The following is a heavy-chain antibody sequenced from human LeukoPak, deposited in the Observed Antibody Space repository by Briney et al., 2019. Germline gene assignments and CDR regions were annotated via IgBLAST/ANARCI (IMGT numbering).Heavy chain of an antibody. J-gene: IGHJ4*02. CDR3: ARPDPNCYYVDY. Sequence: GESLKISCKGSGYRFSSYWIGWVHQIPGKGLEWMGIIYPGDSDIRYSPSFQGQVTISADKSISTVYLQWSSLKASDTAMYYCARPDPNCYYVDYSAQGTLVTVSS. D-gene: IGHD2-2*01. V-gene: IGHV5-51*07. CDR2: IYPGDSDI. CDR1: GYRFSSYW.